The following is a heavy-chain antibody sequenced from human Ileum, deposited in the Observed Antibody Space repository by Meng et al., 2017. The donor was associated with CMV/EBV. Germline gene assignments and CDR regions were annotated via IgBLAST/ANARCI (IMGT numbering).Heavy chain of an antibody. CDR3: ARDQEYSSSSRNDY. V-gene: IGHV3-48*04. CDR2: ITSSSTI. J-gene: IGHJ4*02. Sequence: GKSLKISCAASGFTFSSYTMNWVRQAPGKGLEWVSYITSSSTIYYADSVKGRFTISRDNAKNSLYLQMNRLRAEDTAVYYCARDQEYSSSSRNDYWGQGTLVTVSS. CDR1: GFTFSSYT. D-gene: IGHD6-6*01.